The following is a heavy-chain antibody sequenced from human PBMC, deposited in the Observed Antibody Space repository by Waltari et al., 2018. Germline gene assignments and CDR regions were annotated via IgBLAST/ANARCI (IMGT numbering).Heavy chain of an antibody. CDR1: GGTFSSYA. J-gene: IGHJ6*02. CDR2: IIPSFGTA. V-gene: IGHV1-69*05. Sequence: QVQLVQSGAEVKKPGSSVKVSCKASGGTFSSYAISWVRQAPGQGLEWMGGIIPSFGTANYAQKVQGRVTSTTDEATSTAYMELSSLRSEDTAVYYCARAGQEFFTGDYYYGMDVWGQGTTVTVSS. CDR3: ARAGQEFFTGDYYYGMDV. D-gene: IGHD3-10*01.